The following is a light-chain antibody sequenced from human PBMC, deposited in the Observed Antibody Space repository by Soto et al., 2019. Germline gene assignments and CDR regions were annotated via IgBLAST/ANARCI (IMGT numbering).Light chain of an antibody. CDR3: QQFNDYPHT. V-gene: IGKV1D-13*01. Sequence: AIPLTQFPSSLSASVGDTVTITCRASQGISSALAWYQQKPGKTPRSLIYHASSLESGVPSRFSGSGSGTDFTLTISSLQPEDFATYYYQQFNDYPHTFGQGTKLEIK. CDR1: QGISSA. J-gene: IGKJ2*01. CDR2: HAS.